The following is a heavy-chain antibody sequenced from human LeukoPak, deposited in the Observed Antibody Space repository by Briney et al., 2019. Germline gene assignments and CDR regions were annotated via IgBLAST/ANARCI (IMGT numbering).Heavy chain of an antibody. D-gene: IGHD2-15*01. V-gene: IGHV3-20*04. J-gene: IGHJ4*02. CDR3: VRDLLVFDS. CDR2: IHWNGGGT. CDR1: GFKSDDYG. Sequence: GGSLRLSCAAAGFKSDDYGMSWVRQAPGKGLEWVSGIHWNGGGTGYADSVKGRFTISRDNAKNSLYLQMNSLRAEDTALYYCVRDLLVFDSWGQGTLVTVSS.